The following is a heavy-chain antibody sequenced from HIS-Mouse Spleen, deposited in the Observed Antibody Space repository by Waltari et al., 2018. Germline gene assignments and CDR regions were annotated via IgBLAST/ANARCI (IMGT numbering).Heavy chain of an antibody. CDR1: GGSISSSSYY. V-gene: IGHV4-39*07. Sequence: QLQLQESGPGLVKPSETLSLTCTVSGGSISSSSYYWGWIRQPPGKGLEWIGSIYYSGRTYSNPSLKSRVTISVDTSKNQFSLKLSDVTAADTAVYYCAREIPYSSSWYDWYFDLWGRGTLVTVSS. CDR3: AREIPYSSSWYDWYFDL. D-gene: IGHD6-13*01. J-gene: IGHJ2*01. CDR2: IYYSGRT.